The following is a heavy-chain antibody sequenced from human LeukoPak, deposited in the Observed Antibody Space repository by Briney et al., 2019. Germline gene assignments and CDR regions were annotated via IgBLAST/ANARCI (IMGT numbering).Heavy chain of an antibody. CDR2: ISSSSSYI. D-gene: IGHD6-19*01. CDR3: AKGSGWYDNY. CDR1: GFTFSSYS. J-gene: IGHJ4*02. V-gene: IGHV3-21*04. Sequence: GSLRLSCAASGFTFSSYSMNWVRQAPGKGLEWVSSISSSSSYIYYADSVKGRFTTSRDNSKNTLYLQMNSLRAEDTAVYYCAKGSGWYDNYWGQGTLVTVSS.